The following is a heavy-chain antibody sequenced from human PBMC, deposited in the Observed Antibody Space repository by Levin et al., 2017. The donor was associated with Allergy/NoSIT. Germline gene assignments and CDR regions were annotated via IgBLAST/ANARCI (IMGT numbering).Heavy chain of an antibody. CDR3: AMVLYSSSSFYFDY. Sequence: SCAASGFTFSDYYMSWIRQAPGKGLEWVSYISSSGYIIYYADSVKGRFTVSRDNAKNSLYLQMNSLRAEDTAVYYCAMVLYSSSSFYFDYWGQGTLVTVSS. J-gene: IGHJ4*02. D-gene: IGHD6-6*01. CDR1: GFTFSDYY. CDR2: ISSSGYII. V-gene: IGHV3-11*01.